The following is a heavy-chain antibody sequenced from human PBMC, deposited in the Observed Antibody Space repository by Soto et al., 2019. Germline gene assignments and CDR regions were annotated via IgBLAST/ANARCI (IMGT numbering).Heavy chain of an antibody. J-gene: IGHJ3*02. CDR3: GTGDGFDI. CDR2: IKSRKNGGTT. CDR1: GLTFSNAW. V-gene: IGHV3-15*01. Sequence: EVQLVESGGGLVKPGGSLRLSCAASGLTFSNAWMSWVRQAPGKGLEWVGRIKSRKNGGTTDYAAAVKGRCTIARDDSKKTLYVEMKSLKSDDTGAYCCGTGDGFDIWGKGTLVTV. D-gene: IGHD3-10*01.